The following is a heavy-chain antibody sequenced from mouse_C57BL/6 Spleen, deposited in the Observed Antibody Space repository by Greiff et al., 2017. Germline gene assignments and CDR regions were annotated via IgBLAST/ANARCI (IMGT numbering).Heavy chain of an antibody. D-gene: IGHD3-2*02. V-gene: IGHV5-9-1*02. CDR2: ISSGGDYI. Sequence: EVNVVESGEGLVKPGGSLKLSCAASGFTFSSYAMSWVRQTPEKRLEWVAYISSGGDYIYYADTVKGRFTISRDNARNTLYLQMSSLKSEDTAMYYCTGDSSSGRTQVMDYWGQGTSVTVSS. CDR1: GFTFSSYA. CDR3: TGDSSSGRTQVMDY. J-gene: IGHJ4*01.